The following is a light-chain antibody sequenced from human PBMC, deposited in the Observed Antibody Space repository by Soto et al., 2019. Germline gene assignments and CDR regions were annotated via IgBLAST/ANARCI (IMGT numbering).Light chain of an antibody. V-gene: IGKV1-39*01. CDR2: AAS. Sequence: DIQMTQSPSSLSASVGDRVTITCRASQSISNYLNWYQQKPGKAPKLLMFAASSLQSGVPSRFSGGGSGTVFTITISSLQPEDFATYYCQHSYSTPRTFGQGTKVEIK. J-gene: IGKJ1*01. CDR1: QSISNY. CDR3: QHSYSTPRT.